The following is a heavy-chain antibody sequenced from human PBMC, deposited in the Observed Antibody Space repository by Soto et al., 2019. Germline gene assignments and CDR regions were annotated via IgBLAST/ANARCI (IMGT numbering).Heavy chain of an antibody. Sequence: GGSLRLSCAASGFTFSSYGMHWVRQAPGKGLEWVAVISYDGSNKYYADSVKGRFTISRDNSKNTLYLQMNSLRAEDTAVYYCAKALSAFGYSSSNWFDPWGQGTLVTVSS. V-gene: IGHV3-30*18. J-gene: IGHJ5*02. CDR3: AKALSAFGYSSSNWFDP. D-gene: IGHD6-13*01. CDR1: GFTFSSYG. CDR2: ISYDGSNK.